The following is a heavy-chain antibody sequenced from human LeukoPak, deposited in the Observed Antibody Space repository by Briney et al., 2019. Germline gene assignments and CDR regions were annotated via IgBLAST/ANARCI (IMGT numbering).Heavy chain of an antibody. D-gene: IGHD3-3*01. Sequence: SETLSLTCTVSGGSISSYYWSWIRQPPGKGLEWIGYIYYSGSTNYNPSLKSRVTISVDTSKNQFSLKLSSVTAADTAVYYCARKRGRFLEWSLDYWGQGTLVIVSS. CDR3: ARKRGRFLEWSLDY. J-gene: IGHJ4*02. V-gene: IGHV4-59*01. CDR2: IYYSGST. CDR1: GGSISSYY.